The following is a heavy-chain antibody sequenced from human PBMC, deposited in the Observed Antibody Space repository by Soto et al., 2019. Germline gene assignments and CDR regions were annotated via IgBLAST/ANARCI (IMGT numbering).Heavy chain of an antibody. D-gene: IGHD6-13*01. CDR1: GGSSSSYY. V-gene: IGHV4-59*01. J-gene: IGHJ4*02. CDR2: IYYSGST. CDR3: ARSSSWYGHLGY. Sequence: SETLPLTCTVSGGSSSSYYWSWIRQPPGKGLEWIGYIYYSGSTNYNPSLKSRVTISVDTSKNQFSLKLSSVTAADTAVYYCARSSSWYGHLGYWGQGTLVTVSS.